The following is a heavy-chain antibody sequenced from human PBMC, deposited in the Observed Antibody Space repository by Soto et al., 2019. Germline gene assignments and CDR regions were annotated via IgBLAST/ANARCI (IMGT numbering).Heavy chain of an antibody. V-gene: IGHV1-18*01. D-gene: IGHD1-26*01. J-gene: IGHJ5*02. CDR3: ARDHGGSYQADSFDP. Sequence: QVQLVQSGVEVKKPGASVKVSCKASGYTFTTYGISCVRQAPGQGLEWVGWVSPYDGDTNYADALQGRVTMTTDTSTTTAYMELRSLRSDDTAMYYCARDHGGSYQADSFDPWGQGTLVIVSS. CDR2: VSPYDGDT. CDR1: GYTFTTYG.